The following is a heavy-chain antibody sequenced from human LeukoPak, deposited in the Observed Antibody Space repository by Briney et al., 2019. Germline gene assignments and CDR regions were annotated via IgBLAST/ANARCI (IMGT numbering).Heavy chain of an antibody. CDR1: GGSFSGYY. CDR2: INHSGST. D-gene: IGHD3-3*01. CDR3: ARNPFTIFGPHYTEA. J-gene: IGHJ5*02. V-gene: IGHV4-34*01. Sequence: SETLSLTCAVYGGSFSGYYWSWIRQPPGKGLEWIGEINHSGSTNYNPSLKSRVTISVDTSKNQFSLKLSSVTAADTAVYYCARNPFTIFGPHYTEAWGQGTLVTVSS.